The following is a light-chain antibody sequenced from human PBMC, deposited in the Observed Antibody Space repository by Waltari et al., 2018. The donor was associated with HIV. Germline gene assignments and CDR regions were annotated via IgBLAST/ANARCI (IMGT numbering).Light chain of an antibody. Sequence: SALTQPASVSGSPGQSLTISCTGTNSDAGGYNYVSWYQQHPGKVPKLMIYDVSNRPSGVSNRFSGSKSGNTASLTISGLQAEDEADYYCSSYTSSSTWVFGGGTKLTVL. CDR1: NSDAGGYNY. J-gene: IGLJ3*02. CDR3: SSYTSSSTWV. V-gene: IGLV2-14*03. CDR2: DVS.